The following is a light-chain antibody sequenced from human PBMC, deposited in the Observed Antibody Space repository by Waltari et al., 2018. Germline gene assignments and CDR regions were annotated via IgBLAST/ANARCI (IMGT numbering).Light chain of an antibody. CDR3: QQYNNWRT. Sequence: EVLMTQSPATLSVSPGERSTLSCGASQSISRNLAWYQQKPGQAPRLLIYGASTRATGIPARFSGSGSGTEFTLSISSLQSEDFAVYYCQQYNNWRTFGQGTKLEIK. CDR2: GAS. CDR1: QSISRN. V-gene: IGKV3-15*01. J-gene: IGKJ2*01.